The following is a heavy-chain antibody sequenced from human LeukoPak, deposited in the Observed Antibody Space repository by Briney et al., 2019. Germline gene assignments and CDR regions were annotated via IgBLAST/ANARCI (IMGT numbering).Heavy chain of an antibody. J-gene: IGHJ4*02. D-gene: IGHD6-19*01. CDR3: ARHAVAGTSGFDY. V-gene: IGHV1-46*01. CDR1: GYTFTSYA. Sequence: ASVKVSCKASGYTFTSYAMNWVRQAPGQGLEWMGIINPSGGSTSYAQKFQGRVTMTRDMSTSTVYMELSSLRSEDTAVYYCARHAVAGTSGFDYWGQGTLVTVSS. CDR2: INPSGGST.